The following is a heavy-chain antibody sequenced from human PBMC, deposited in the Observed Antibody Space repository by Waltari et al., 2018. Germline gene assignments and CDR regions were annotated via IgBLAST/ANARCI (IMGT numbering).Heavy chain of an antibody. CDR2: IYYSGST. J-gene: IGHJ4*02. CDR3: ARDVAAAGTLLYYFDY. V-gene: IGHV4-39*07. CDR1: GGSISSSSYY. Sequence: QLQLQESGPGLVKPSETLSLTCTVSGGSISSSSYYWGWIRQPPGKGLEWIGSIYYSGSTDYNPSLKSQVTISVDTSKNQFSLKLSSVTAADTAVYYCARDVAAAGTLLYYFDYWGQGTLVTVSS. D-gene: IGHD6-13*01.